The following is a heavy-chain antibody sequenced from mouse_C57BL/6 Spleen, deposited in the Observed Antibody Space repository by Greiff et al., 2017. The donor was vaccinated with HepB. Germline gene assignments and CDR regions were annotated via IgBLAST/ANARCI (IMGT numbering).Heavy chain of an antibody. CDR3: AREGVYDGYSYWYFDV. J-gene: IGHJ1*03. V-gene: IGHV1-82*01. D-gene: IGHD2-3*01. Sequence: VKLMESGPELVKPGASVKISCKASGYAFSSSWMNWVKQRPGKGLEWIGRIYPGDGDTNYNGKFKGKATLTADKSSSTAYMQLSSLTSEDSAVYFCAREGVYDGYSYWYFDVWGTGTTVTVSS. CDR2: IYPGDGDT. CDR1: GYAFSSSW.